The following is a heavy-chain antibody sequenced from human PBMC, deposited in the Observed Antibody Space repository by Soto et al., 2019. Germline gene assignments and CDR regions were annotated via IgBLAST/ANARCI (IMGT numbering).Heavy chain of an antibody. J-gene: IGHJ4*02. CDR1: GFSFSNYG. CDR3: AKTRPSTGWFAVGDN. V-gene: IGHV3-30*18. Sequence: PGGSLRLSCAASGFSFSNYGMHWVRQAQGKGLEWVSVISSDLTDKYYADSVHGRFTISTENTTNTLYVQLHSLRVEATAVYYFAKTRPSTGWFAVGDNWGQGTLVTVSS. D-gene: IGHD6-19*01. CDR2: ISSDLTDK.